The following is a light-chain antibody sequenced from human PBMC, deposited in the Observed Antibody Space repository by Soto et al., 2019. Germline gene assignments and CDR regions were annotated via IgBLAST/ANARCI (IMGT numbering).Light chain of an antibody. CDR3: QQYYSTSWT. Sequence: EIVLTQSPATLSLSPGERATLSCRASQSVSSYLAWYQQKPGQAPRLLIYDASNRATGIPARFSGSGSGTDFTLTISTLEPEIFAVYYWQQYYSTSWTFGQGTKLEIK. CDR2: DAS. CDR1: QSVSSY. J-gene: IGKJ2*02. V-gene: IGKV3-11*01.